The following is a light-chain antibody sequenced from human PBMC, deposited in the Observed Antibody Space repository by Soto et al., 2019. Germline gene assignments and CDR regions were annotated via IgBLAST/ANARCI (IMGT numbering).Light chain of an antibody. V-gene: IGLV7-43*01. Sequence: QAVVTQEPSLTVSPGGTVTLTCASSAGAVTSASYANWFQQKPGQAPRPLIYSTTNKHSKTPARFSGSLLGGKAALTLSGVQPEDEAHYYCLLYYGGTIWVYGGGTKVTVL. CDR2: STT. J-gene: IGLJ3*02. CDR1: AGAVTSASY. CDR3: LLYYGGTIWV.